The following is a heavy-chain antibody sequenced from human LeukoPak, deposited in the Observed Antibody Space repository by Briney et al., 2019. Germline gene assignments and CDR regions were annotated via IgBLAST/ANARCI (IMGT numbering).Heavy chain of an antibody. J-gene: IGHJ6*03. V-gene: IGHV1-18*01. CDR3: VRDGGGLYYYYYMDV. Sequence: ASVKDSCKASGYTFSHYGINWVRQAPGQGLEWMGWNSAYNGNTNYGQNLQGRVTMHADTSRSIAYMELRSLRPDDTAVYYSVRDGGGLYYYYYMDVWGTGTTVTVSS. D-gene: IGHD3-16*01. CDR1: GYTFSHYG. CDR2: NSAYNGNT.